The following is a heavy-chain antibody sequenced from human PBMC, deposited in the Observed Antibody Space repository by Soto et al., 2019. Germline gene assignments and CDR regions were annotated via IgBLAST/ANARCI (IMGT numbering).Heavy chain of an antibody. CDR3: ARGGRSAYRYFMGV. V-gene: IGHV4-59*01. J-gene: IGHJ6*03. CDR1: GGSISTYY. CDR2: VYYSGST. Sequence: TLSLTCTVSGGSISTYYWSWVRQPPGKGLEWIGYVYYSGSTNYNPSLKSRVTISVDTSKNQFSLKLTSVTAADTAMYYCARGGRSAYRYFMGVWGRGTTVIGSS.